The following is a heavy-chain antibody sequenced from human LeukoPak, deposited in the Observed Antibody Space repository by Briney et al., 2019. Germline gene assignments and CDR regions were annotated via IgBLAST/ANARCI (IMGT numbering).Heavy chain of an antibody. CDR2: IHYSGST. CDR3: ASSPSGYWWSFDC. CDR1: GASISSHY. J-gene: IGHJ4*02. V-gene: IGHV4-59*11. D-gene: IGHD3-22*01. Sequence: ASETLSLTCSVPGASISSHYWSWIRQPPGKGLEWIGYIHYSGSTNCNPSLKSRVTISLDTSKNQFSLKLTSVTAADTAVYYCASSPSGYWWSFDCWGQGTLVTVSS.